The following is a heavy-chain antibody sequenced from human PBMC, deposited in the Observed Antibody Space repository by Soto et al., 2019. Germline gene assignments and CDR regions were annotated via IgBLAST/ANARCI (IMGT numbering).Heavy chain of an antibody. D-gene: IGHD4-17*01. CDR3: ARTDMDYGDYEY. CDR2: IIPILGIT. J-gene: IGHJ4*02. CDR1: GGTFSSYT. Sequence: SVKVSCKASGGTFSSYTISWVRQAPGQGLEWMGRIIPILGITNYAQKFQGRVTMTTDKSTSTAYMELRSLRSDDTAVYYCARTDMDYGDYEYWGQGTLVTVSS. V-gene: IGHV1-69*02.